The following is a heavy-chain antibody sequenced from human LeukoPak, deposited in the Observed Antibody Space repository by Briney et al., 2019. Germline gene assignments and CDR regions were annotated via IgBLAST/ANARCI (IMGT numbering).Heavy chain of an antibody. J-gene: IGHJ4*02. CDR3: ARVSFIVVVTARTYYFDY. Sequence: ASVKVSCKASGYTFTSYGISWVRQAPGQGLEWMGWISAYNGNTNYAQKLQGRVTMTTDTSTSTAYMELRSLRSDDTAVYYCARVSFIVVVTARTYYFDYWGQGTLVTVSS. CDR1: GYTFTSYG. CDR2: ISAYNGNT. D-gene: IGHD2-21*02. V-gene: IGHV1-18*01.